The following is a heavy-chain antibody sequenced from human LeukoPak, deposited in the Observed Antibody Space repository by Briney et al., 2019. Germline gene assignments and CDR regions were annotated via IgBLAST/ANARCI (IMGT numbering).Heavy chain of an antibody. Sequence: PGGSLRLSCAASGFTFSSYAMSWVREAPGKGLEWVSATYYADSVKGRFTISRDNSKNTLYLQMNSLRAEDTAVYYCAKSRGYYPDAFDIWGQGTMVTVSS. V-gene: IGHV3-23*01. J-gene: IGHJ3*02. D-gene: IGHD2-15*01. CDR1: GFTFSSYA. CDR3: AKSRGYYPDAFDI. CDR2: T.